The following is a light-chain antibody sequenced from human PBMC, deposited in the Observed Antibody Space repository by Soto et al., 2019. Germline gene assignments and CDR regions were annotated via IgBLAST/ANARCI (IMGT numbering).Light chain of an antibody. CDR2: GAS. J-gene: IGKJ3*01. CDR1: QSVSSN. CDR3: QQYSDWPLT. Sequence: EIVMTQSPATLSVSPGERATLSCRASQSVSSNLAWYQQKPGQAPRLLIYGASTRATGIPGRFSGSGSGTEFTLTISSLQSEDFAAYYCQQYSDWPLTFGPGTKVDIK. V-gene: IGKV3-15*01.